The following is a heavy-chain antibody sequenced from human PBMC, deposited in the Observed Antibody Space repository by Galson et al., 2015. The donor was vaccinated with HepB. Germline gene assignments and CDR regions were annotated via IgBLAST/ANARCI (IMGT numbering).Heavy chain of an antibody. D-gene: IGHD4-11*01. CDR2: IWYDGSKD. CDR1: GNTFSSHG. V-gene: IGHV3-33*04. CDR3: ARYYGNYRAFDY. J-gene: IGHJ4*02. Sequence: SLRLSCAASGNTFSSHGMHWVRQAPGKGLEWVALIWYDGSKDYYADSVKGRFAVSRDNFNNILYLQMNSLRVEDTAVYYCARYYGNYRAFDYWGQGTLVAASS.